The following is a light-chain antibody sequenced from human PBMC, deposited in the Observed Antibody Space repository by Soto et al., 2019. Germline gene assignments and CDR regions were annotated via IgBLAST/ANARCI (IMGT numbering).Light chain of an antibody. J-gene: IGKJ2*01. CDR3: QYYSSFPT. V-gene: IGKV3-20*01. CDR2: GAY. Sequence: EVVLTQSPDTLSLSTGESATLSCRASQSLSTYLAWYQHKPGQDPRLLIYGAYNRATGIPDRFSGSGSVTNFTLTITSREAEDFAVYYCQYYSSFPTFGQGTKLEIK. CDR1: QSLSTY.